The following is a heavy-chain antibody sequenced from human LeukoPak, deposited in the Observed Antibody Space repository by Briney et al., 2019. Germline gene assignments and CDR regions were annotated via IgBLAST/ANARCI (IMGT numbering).Heavy chain of an antibody. D-gene: IGHD6-6*01. J-gene: IGHJ5*02. CDR3: AREAIEYSSSSGWFDP. CDR1: GGTFSSYA. Sequence: GASVKVSCKASGGTFSSYAISWVRQAPGQGLEWMGGIIPIFGTANYAQEFQGRVTITTDESTSTAYMELSSLRPEDTAVYYCAREAIEYSSSSGWFDPWGQGTLVTVSS. CDR2: IIPIFGTA. V-gene: IGHV1-69*05.